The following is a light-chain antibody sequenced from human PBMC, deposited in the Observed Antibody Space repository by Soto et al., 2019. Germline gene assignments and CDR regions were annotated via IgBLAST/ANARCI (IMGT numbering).Light chain of an antibody. CDR1: QGVSAY. V-gene: IGKV1-39*01. J-gene: IGKJ2*01. CDR2: AAA. CDR3: QQSYTTPQMFT. Sequence: DIQMTQSPSSLSASVGDRVTITCRASQGVSAYLLWYQQRQGTAPKLLIYAAANLVRGVPSRFSGSGSGTNFTLTISSLQPEDFATYFCQQSYTTPQMFTFGQGTRLEIK.